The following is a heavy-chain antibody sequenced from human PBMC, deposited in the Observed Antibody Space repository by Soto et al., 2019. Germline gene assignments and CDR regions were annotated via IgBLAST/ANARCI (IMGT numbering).Heavy chain of an antibody. J-gene: IGHJ4*02. CDR2: ISYDGSNK. CDR3: AKDRDYGDYGTDPNFDY. Sequence: PGGSLRLSCAASGFTFSSYGMHWVRQAPGKGLEWVAVISYDGSNKYYADSVKGRFTISRDNSKNTLYLQMNSLRAEDTAVYYCAKDRDYGDYGTDPNFDYWGQGTLVTVSS. V-gene: IGHV3-30*18. CDR1: GFTFSSYG. D-gene: IGHD4-17*01.